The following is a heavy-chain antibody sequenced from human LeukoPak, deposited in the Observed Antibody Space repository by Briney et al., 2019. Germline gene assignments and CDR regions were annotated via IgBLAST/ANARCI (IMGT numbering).Heavy chain of an antibody. J-gene: IGHJ4*02. D-gene: IGHD6-6*01. CDR3: AKFGATYSSSDYFDY. CDR1: GFTFSSYS. Sequence: GGSLRLSCAASGFTFSSYSMNWVRQAPGKGLEWVSAISGSGGSTYYADSVKGRFTISRDNSKNTLYLQMNSLRAEDTAVYYCAKFGATYSSSDYFDYWGQGTLVTVSS. CDR2: ISGSGGST. V-gene: IGHV3-23*01.